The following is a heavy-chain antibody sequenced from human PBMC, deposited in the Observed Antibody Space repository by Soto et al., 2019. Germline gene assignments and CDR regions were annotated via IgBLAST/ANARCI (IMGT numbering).Heavy chain of an antibody. CDR3: ARDSGIGVVVVAASGGGVYYGMDV. D-gene: IGHD2-15*01. J-gene: IGHJ6*02. Sequence: QVQLVQSGAEVKKPGSSVKVSCKASGGTFSSYAISWVRQAPGQGLEWMGGIIPIFGTANYAQNFQGRVTVTADESTSTAYMELTSLRSEDTAVYYCARDSGIGVVVVAASGGGVYYGMDVWGLGTTVTVSS. CDR2: IIPIFGTA. V-gene: IGHV1-69*12. CDR1: GGTFSSYA.